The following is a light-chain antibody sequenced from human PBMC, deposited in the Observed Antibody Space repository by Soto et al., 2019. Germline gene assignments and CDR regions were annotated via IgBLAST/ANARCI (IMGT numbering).Light chain of an antibody. V-gene: IGLV2-14*01. CDR3: SSYTSSSTLVYV. J-gene: IGLJ1*01. CDR1: SSDVGGYNY. Sequence: QSALTQPASVSGSPGQSITISCTGSSSDVGGYNYVSWYQQHPGKAPKLLLYEVSTRPSGVSNRFSGSKSGNTASLTISGLQPEAEADYYCSSYTSSSTLVYVFGIGTKVTVL. CDR2: EVS.